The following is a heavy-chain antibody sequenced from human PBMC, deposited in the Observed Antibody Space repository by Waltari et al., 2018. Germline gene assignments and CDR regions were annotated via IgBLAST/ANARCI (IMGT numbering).Heavy chain of an antibody. CDR3: ARGKRRDYDFWSGYPLFDY. Sequence: QVQLQQWGAGLLKPSETLSLTCAVYGGSFSSYLWSRIRTPPGKGLEWIGEINHRGSTNYNPSLKSRVTISVDTSKNQFSLKLSSVTAADTAVYYCARGKRRDYDFWSGYPLFDYWGQGTLVTVSS. J-gene: IGHJ4*02. CDR2: INHRGST. D-gene: IGHD3-3*01. CDR1: GGSFSSYL. V-gene: IGHV4-34*01.